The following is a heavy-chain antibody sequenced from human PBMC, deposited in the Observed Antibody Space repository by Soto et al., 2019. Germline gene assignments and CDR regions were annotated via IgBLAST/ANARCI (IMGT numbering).Heavy chain of an antibody. CDR2: ISAYNGNT. J-gene: IGHJ4*02. D-gene: IGHD3-16*02. V-gene: IGHV1-18*01. CDR3: ARGGGNVWGSYRY. CDR1: GYTFTSYG. Sequence: QVQLVQSGAEVKKPGASVKVSCKASGYTFTSYGISWVRQAPGQGLEWMGWISAYNGNTNYAQKLQGRVTMTTDTCTSTGYMGLRSLGADDPAVYYCARGGGNVWGSYRYWGQGTLVTVSS.